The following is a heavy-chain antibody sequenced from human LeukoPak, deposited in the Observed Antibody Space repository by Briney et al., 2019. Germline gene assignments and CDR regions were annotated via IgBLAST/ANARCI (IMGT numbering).Heavy chain of an antibody. CDR3: ARSSSGFTMIVVVIDY. CDR2: TSYDGSKK. Sequence: PGGSLRLSCAASGFTFSSYAMHCVRQAPDNGLEWVAVTSYDGSKKYYADSVKGRFTISRDNSKNTLYLQMNSLRAEDTAVYYCARSSSGFTMIVVVIDYWGQGTLVTVSS. J-gene: IGHJ4*02. D-gene: IGHD3-22*01. CDR1: GFTFSSYA. V-gene: IGHV3-30*04.